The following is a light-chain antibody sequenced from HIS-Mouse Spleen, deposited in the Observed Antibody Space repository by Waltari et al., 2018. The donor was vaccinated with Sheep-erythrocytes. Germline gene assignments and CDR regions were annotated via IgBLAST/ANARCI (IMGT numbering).Light chain of an antibody. J-gene: IGLJ2*01. V-gene: IGLV1-44*01. CDR1: SSNIGSNT. CDR3: AAWDDSLNGVV. CDR2: SNN. Sequence: QSVLTQPPSASGTPGQRVTISCSGSSSNIGSNTVNWYQQLPGTAPKRLIHSNNQRPSGVPDRFSGSKAGTSASLAISGLQSEDEADYYCAAWDDSLNGVVFGGGTKLTVL.